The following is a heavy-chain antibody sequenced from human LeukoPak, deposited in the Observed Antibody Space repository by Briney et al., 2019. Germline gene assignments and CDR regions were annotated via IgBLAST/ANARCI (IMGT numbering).Heavy chain of an antibody. J-gene: IGHJ6*02. V-gene: IGHV3-30-3*01. Sequence: GGSLRLSCAASGFTFSNFDMHWARQAPGKGLEWVAVISHDGSNKFYADSVKGRFTISRDNSKNTLSLQMNTLRVEDTAAYYCARGGYYAMDVWGHGTAVTVFS. CDR1: GFTFSNFD. CDR2: ISHDGSNK. CDR3: ARGGYYAMDV.